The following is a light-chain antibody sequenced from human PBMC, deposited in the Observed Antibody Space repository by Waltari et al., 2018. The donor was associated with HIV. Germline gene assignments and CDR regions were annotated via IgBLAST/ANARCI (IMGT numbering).Light chain of an antibody. J-gene: IGKJ2*01. V-gene: IGKV3-20*01. CDR1: QTINNNF. CDR3: QHYGGSPLYT. Sequence: EIVLTQSPGTLSLSPGEPATLSCRARQTINNNFFAWYQQSSGQAPRLLIYGVSSRATGIPDRFRASGSGTDFTLTISRLEPEDFAVYYCQHYGGSPLYTFGQGTKLEIK. CDR2: GVS.